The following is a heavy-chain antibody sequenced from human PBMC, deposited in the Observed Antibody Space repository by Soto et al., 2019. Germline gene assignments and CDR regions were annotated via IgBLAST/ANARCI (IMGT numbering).Heavy chain of an antibody. CDR2: IWYDASNK. Sequence: LRLSCVASGFTFSSYGMHWVRQAPGKGLEWVAVIWYDASNKYYADSVKGRFTISRDNTKNTMYLQMNSLRAEDTAVYYCARDPIGPGIFDYWGQGTLVTVSS. CDR3: ARDPIGPGIFDY. D-gene: IGHD1-26*01. V-gene: IGHV3-33*01. CDR1: GFTFSSYG. J-gene: IGHJ4*02.